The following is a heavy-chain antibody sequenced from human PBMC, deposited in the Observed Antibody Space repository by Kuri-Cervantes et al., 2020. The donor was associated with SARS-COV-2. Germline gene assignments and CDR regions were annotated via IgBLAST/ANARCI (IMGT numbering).Heavy chain of an antibody. D-gene: IGHD6-19*01. CDR1: GFTFSSYS. CDR2: ISSSSSYI. CDR3: AKVGTSIAVSGRFDY. Sequence: GESLKISCAASGFTFSSYSMNWVRQAPGKGLEWVSSISSSSSYIYYADSVKGRFTISRDNSKNTLYLQMNSLRAEDTAVYYCAKVGTSIAVSGRFDYWGQGTLVTDSS. V-gene: IGHV3-21*04. J-gene: IGHJ4*02.